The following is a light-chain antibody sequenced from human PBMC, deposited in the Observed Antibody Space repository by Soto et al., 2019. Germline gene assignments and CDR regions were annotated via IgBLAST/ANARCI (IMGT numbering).Light chain of an antibody. J-gene: IGKJ4*01. V-gene: IGKV3-15*01. Sequence: EIEMKQPPATQSVSPGERATLSCRASRSVSSNLAWYQQKPGQAPRLLIYGASTRATGITARFSGSGSGTEFTLTINSLQSEDFAVYYCQHYVTWPLTFGGGTKV. CDR1: RSVSSN. CDR3: QHYVTWPLT. CDR2: GAS.